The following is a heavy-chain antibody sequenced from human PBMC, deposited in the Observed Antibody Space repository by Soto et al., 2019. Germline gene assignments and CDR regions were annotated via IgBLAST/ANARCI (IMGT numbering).Heavy chain of an antibody. CDR3: VRAEELAPSGY. J-gene: IGHJ4*02. Sequence: GGSLRLSCAASGFTFSNYKINWVRQAPGKGLEWVSSISSSGTYIYYADSVKGRFTISRDNAKNSLYLQMNSLRADDTAVYYCVRAEELAPSGYWGQGTLVTVSS. V-gene: IGHV3-21*06. CDR1: GFTFSNYK. CDR2: ISSSGTYI. D-gene: IGHD3-10*01.